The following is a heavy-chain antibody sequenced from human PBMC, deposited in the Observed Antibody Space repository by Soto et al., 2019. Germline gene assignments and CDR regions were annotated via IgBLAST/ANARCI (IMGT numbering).Heavy chain of an antibody. CDR1: GFTFSSYG. D-gene: IGHD3-10*01. Sequence: QVQLVESGGGVVQPGRSLRLSCAASGFTFSSYGMHWVRQAPGKGLEWVAVISYDGSNKYYADSVKGRFTISRDNSKNPLYLQMNSLRAEDTAVYYCAKEGGGLLWFGELFHFDYWGQGTLVTVSS. CDR3: AKEGGGLLWFGELFHFDY. V-gene: IGHV3-30*18. CDR2: ISYDGSNK. J-gene: IGHJ4*02.